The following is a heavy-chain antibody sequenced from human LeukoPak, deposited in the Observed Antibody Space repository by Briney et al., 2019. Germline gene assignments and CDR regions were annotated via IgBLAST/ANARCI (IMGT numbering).Heavy chain of an antibody. Sequence: GASVTVSFTCSGYTFTSNGISWVRQAPGQGLGWVGWISAYNGNTNYAQKLQGRVTMTTDTSTSTDYMELRSVRSDETAVYYCARGGLRSIAARSAFDYWGQGTLVTVSS. CDR3: ARGGLRSIAARSAFDY. J-gene: IGHJ4*02. CDR1: GYTFTSNG. V-gene: IGHV1-18*01. CDR2: ISAYNGNT. D-gene: IGHD6-6*01.